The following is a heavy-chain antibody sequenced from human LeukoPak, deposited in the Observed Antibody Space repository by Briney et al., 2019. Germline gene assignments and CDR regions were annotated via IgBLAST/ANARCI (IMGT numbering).Heavy chain of an antibody. D-gene: IGHD3-22*01. CDR2: IYSGGNT. CDR3: AKVPYDSLVSDY. Sequence: PGGSLRLSCAASGFTVSSNSINWVRQAPGKGLEWVSVIYSGGNTYSADSVKGRLTISRDNSKNTLYLQMNSLRAEDTAVYYCAKVPYDSLVSDYWGQGTLVTVSS. V-gene: IGHV3-53*01. CDR1: GFTVSSNS. J-gene: IGHJ4*02.